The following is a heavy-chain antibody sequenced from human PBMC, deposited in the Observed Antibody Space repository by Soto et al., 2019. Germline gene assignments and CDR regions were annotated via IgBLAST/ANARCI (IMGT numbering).Heavy chain of an antibody. CDR1: GFTFSSYA. Sequence: GGSLRLSCGASGFTFSSYAMSWVRQAPGKGLEWVSEISGSGSSTYYADSVKGRFTTSRENSKNTLYLQINSLRAEDTAVYYCGTALSGLICFGDFECREQETQFRVCS. J-gene: IGHJ4*02. CDR2: ISGSGSST. V-gene: IGHV3-23*01. D-gene: IGHD3-10*01. CDR3: GTALSGLICFGDFEC.